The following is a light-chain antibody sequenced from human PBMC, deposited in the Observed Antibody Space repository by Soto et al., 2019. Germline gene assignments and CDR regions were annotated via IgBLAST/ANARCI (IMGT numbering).Light chain of an antibody. V-gene: IGLV1-44*01. Sequence: QSVLTQPPSASVTPGQRVTISCSGSTSNIGSNTVNWYQQLPGTAPKLLIFANDQRPSGVPDRFSGSRSGTSASLAISGLQSEDEADYYCGAWHDSLNGYVFGTGTKVTVL. J-gene: IGLJ1*01. CDR1: TSNIGSNT. CDR2: AND. CDR3: GAWHDSLNGYV.